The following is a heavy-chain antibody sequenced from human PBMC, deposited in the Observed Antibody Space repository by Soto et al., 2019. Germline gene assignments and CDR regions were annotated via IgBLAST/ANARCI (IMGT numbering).Heavy chain of an antibody. CDR3: ARVGWTSLIFFDY. J-gene: IGHJ4*02. D-gene: IGHD3-3*01. CDR1: GFPFSVYY. V-gene: IGHV3-11*01. CDR2: ITDSGSTI. Sequence: GGSLRLSCAASGFPFSVYYMSWIRQAPGKGLEWLSYITDSGSTIYYADSVKGRFTISRDNAKNSLYLQMNSLRAEDTAVYYCARVGWTSLIFFDYWGQGTLVTVSS.